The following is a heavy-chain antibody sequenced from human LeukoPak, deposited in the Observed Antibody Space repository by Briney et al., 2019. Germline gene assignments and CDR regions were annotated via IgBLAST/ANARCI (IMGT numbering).Heavy chain of an antibody. CDR1: GFTFGKYW. V-gene: IGHV3-7*01. CDR2: IKLDGSEK. J-gene: IGHJ6*02. CDR3: ARDTSSGYYYYYGMDV. Sequence: PGGSLRLSCVASGFTFGKYWMSWVRQAPGKGLEWVANIKLDGSEKNYVDSVKGRFTISRDNTKNSLYLQMNSLRAEDTAVYYCARDTSSGYYYYYGMDVWGQGTTVTVSS. D-gene: IGHD6-19*01.